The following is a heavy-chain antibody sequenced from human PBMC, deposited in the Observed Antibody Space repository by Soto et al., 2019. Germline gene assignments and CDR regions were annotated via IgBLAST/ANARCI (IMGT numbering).Heavy chain of an antibody. D-gene: IGHD3-10*01. Sequence: SVKVSCKASGGTFSRYTINWVRQAPGQGLEWMGRIIPIAAIANYTQKFQGRVTITVDKSSTTAYMELSSLRSDDTAVYCCARGSTMVRGAPSWFDPWGQGTLVTVSS. V-gene: IGHV1-69*02. CDR2: IIPIAAIA. CDR1: GGTFSRYT. J-gene: IGHJ5*02. CDR3: ARGSTMVRGAPSWFDP.